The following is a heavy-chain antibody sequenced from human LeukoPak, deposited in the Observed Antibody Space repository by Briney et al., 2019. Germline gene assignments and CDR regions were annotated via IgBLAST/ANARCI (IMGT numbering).Heavy chain of an antibody. D-gene: IGHD5-12*01. Sequence: GGSLRLSCAASGFAFSSYAMTWVRQAPGKGLEWVSAISGSGGSTHYADSVKGRFTISRDNSKNTLYLQMNSLRVEDTAVYYCARDTIVATMGIWGQGTMVTVSS. CDR3: ARDTIVATMGI. J-gene: IGHJ3*02. CDR1: GFAFSSYA. CDR2: ISGSGGST. V-gene: IGHV3-23*01.